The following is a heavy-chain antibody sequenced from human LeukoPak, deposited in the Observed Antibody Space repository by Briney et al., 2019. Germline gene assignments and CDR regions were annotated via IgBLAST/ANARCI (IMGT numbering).Heavy chain of an antibody. Sequence: SVKVSCKASGFTFTSSAVQWVRQARGQRLEWIGWIVVGSGNTNYAQKFQERVTITRDMSTSTAYMELSSLRSEDTAVYYCAKDRVGLGDAFDIWGQGTMVTVSS. D-gene: IGHD2-2*01. CDR2: IVVGSGNT. V-gene: IGHV1-58*01. J-gene: IGHJ3*02. CDR1: GFTFTSSA. CDR3: AKDRVGLGDAFDI.